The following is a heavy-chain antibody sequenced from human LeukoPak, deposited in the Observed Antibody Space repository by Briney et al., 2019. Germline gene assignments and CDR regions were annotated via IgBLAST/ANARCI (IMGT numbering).Heavy chain of an antibody. D-gene: IGHD3-10*01. CDR2: IYYSGST. V-gene: IGHV4-59*01. J-gene: IGHJ5*02. CDR3: ARMYYYGSGKMNWFDP. Sequence: SETLSLTCTVSGASISSYYWSWIRQPPGKGLECIGYIYYSGSTNYNPSLKSRVTISVDTSKNQFSLKLSSVTAADTAVYYCARMYYYGSGKMNWFDPWGQGTLVTVSS. CDR1: GASISSYY.